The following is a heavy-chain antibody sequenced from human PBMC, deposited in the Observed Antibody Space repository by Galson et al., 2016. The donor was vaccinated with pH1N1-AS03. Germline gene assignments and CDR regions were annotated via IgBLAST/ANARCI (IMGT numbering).Heavy chain of an antibody. CDR3: AREPWGSTQGEY. D-gene: IGHD3-16*01. J-gene: IGHJ4*02. V-gene: IGHV3-53*01. Sequence: SLRLSCAASGFTINNNYMSWVRQAPGKGLEWVSVIYGGGDTFYADSVKGRFTISRDNSENTVYLQMNSLSVEDTAVYYCAREPWGSTQGEYWGQGTLVTVSS. CDR2: IYGGGDT. CDR1: GFTINNNY.